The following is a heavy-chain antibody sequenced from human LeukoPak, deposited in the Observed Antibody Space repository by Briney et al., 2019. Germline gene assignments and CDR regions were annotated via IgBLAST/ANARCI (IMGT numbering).Heavy chain of an antibody. V-gene: IGHV1-18*01. J-gene: IGHJ4*02. CDR1: GYTFTSYG. CDR3: ARRDSGNMYGY. Sequence: ASVKVSCKASGYTFTSYGISWVRQAPGQGLEWMGWISAYNGNTNYAQKLQGRVTVTTDTSTSTAYMELRGLRSDDTAVYYCARRDSGNMYGYWGQGTLVTVSS. D-gene: IGHD3-10*01. CDR2: ISAYNGNT.